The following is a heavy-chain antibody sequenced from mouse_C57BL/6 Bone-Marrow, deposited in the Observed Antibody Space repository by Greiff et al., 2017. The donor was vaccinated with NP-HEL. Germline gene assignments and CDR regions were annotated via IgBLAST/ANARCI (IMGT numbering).Heavy chain of an antibody. V-gene: IGHV1-76*01. CDR3: ARRGGYGYDRAMDC. CDR2: IYPGSGNT. Sequence: VQLQESGAELVRPGASVKLSCKASGYTFTDYYINWVKQRPGQGLEWIARIYPGSGNTYYNEKFKGKATLTAEKSSSTAYMQLSSLTSEDSAVYFCARRGGYGYDRAMDCWGKGTSVTVSS. CDR1: GYTFTDYY. J-gene: IGHJ4*01. D-gene: IGHD2-2*01.